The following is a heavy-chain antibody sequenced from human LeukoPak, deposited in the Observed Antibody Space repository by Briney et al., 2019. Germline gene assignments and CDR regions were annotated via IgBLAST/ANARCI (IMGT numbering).Heavy chain of an antibody. V-gene: IGHV3-48*03. Sequence: GGSLRLSCAASGFTFSTYEINWVRQAPGKGLEWISYISSSANTIYYADSVKGRFTISRDNAKTSLYLQMNSLRAEDTAVYYCARRDSGSRGFDSWGQGTLVTVSS. D-gene: IGHD3-10*01. J-gene: IGHJ4*02. CDR1: GFTFSTYE. CDR3: ARRDSGSRGFDS. CDR2: ISSSANTI.